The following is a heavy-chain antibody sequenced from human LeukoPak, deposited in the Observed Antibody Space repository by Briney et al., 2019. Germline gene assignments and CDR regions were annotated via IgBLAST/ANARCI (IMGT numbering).Heavy chain of an antibody. J-gene: IGHJ4*02. CDR3: AKRDGSGWYNIDY. D-gene: IGHD6-19*01. CDR1: GFTFSNYG. CDR2: ISYDGSKK. V-gene: IGHV3-30*18. Sequence: PGGSLRLSCAASGFTFSNYGMHWVRQAPGKGLEWVTFISYDGSKKYYADSVKGRFTISRDNSKNTLYLQMNSLRAEDTAVYSCAKRDGSGWYNIDYWGQGTLVTVSS.